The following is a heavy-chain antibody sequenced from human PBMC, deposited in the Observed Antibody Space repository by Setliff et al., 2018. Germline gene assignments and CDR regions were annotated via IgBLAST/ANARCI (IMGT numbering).Heavy chain of an antibody. CDR1: GGSISDYY. CDR3: AREGFQNWFDP. J-gene: IGHJ5*02. CDR2: IYYGGST. V-gene: IGHV4-59*01. Sequence: SSETLSLTCTVSGGSISDYYWSWIRQAPGKGLEWIGYIYYGGSTNYNPSLNSRVAISVDTSKNQFSLKLSSVTAADTAVYYCAREGFQNWFDPWGQGTLVTVSS.